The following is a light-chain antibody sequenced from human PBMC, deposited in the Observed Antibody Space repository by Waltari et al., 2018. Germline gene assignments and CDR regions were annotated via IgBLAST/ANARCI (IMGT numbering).Light chain of an antibody. J-gene: IGKJ3*01. CDR2: DAS. V-gene: IGKV3-11*01. Sequence: EIVLTQSPATLSLSPGERATLSCRVSQSVTSYLAWYQQKPGQAPRLLIYDASNRATGIPARFSGSGSGTDFTLTISTLEPEDFAVYYCQQRSNWVFTFGPGTKVDIK. CDR1: QSVTSY. CDR3: QQRSNWVFT.